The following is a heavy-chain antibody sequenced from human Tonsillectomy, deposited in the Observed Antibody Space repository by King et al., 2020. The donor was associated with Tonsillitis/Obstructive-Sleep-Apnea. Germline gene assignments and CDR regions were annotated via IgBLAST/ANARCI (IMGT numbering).Heavy chain of an antibody. V-gene: IGHV3-64D*06. J-gene: IGHJ4*02. CDR3: VKDRGCRNTNCFLPFDF. CDR1: GFSFSDSA. D-gene: IGHD2-2*01. Sequence: VQLVESGGGLVHPGGSLRLSCSASGFSFSDSAMHWVRQAPGKGLEYVSSISTNWDSTYYVDSVKGRFTISRDNSKNTLYLQMSSLRAEDTAVYYCVKDRGCRNTNCFLPFDFWGQGTLGTVS. CDR2: ISTNWDST.